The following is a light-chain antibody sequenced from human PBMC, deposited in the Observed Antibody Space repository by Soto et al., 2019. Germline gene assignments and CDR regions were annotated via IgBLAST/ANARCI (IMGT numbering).Light chain of an antibody. CDR3: QKYSSSIT. J-gene: IGKJ5*01. CDR1: QGISNF. Sequence: DIQMTQSPSSLSASVGDRVTITCRASQGISNFLAWYQQKPWKVPKLLISAASTLQSGVPSRFSGSGSATDLTLTINSLQPEDVATYYWQKYSSSITLGKGTRLEIK. CDR2: AAS. V-gene: IGKV1-27*01.